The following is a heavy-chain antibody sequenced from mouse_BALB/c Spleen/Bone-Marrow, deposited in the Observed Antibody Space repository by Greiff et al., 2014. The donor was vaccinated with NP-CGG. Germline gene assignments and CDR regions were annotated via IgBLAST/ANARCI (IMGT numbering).Heavy chain of an antibody. CDR2: IWTGGGK. CDR3: VRGKNLYGTPLAY. V-gene: IGHV2-9-2*01. CDR1: GFSLTSYG. D-gene: IGHD1-1*01. Sequence: VKVEESGPGLVAPSQSLSITCTVSGFSLTSYGMNWVRQPPGKGLEWLGGIWTGGGKDYNLDFMYRLSISKDNSKSQVFLKMNSLQTDDTAIYYCVRGKNLYGTPLAYWGQGTLVTVSA. J-gene: IGHJ3*01.